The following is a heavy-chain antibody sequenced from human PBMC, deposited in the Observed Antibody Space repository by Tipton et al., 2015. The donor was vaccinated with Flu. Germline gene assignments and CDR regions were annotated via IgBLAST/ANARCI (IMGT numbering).Heavy chain of an antibody. CDR2: IYYSGST. CDR3: ARDPRHPYGMDV. CDR1: GGSISSGGSY. V-gene: IGHV4-31*03. Sequence: TLSLTCTVSGGSISSGGSYWSWIRQHPGKGLEWIGYIYYSGSTYHNPSLKSRVTISVDTSKNQFSLKLSSVTAADTAVYFCARDPRHPYGMDVWGQGTTVTVSS. J-gene: IGHJ6*02.